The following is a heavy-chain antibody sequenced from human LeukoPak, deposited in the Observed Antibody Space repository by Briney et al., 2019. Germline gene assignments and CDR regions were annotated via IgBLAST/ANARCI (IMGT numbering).Heavy chain of an antibody. CDR1: RFTFSNYT. CDR3: ARSTGDYAPDAFDI. V-gene: IGHV3-21*01. CDR2: ISSRSSYI. J-gene: IGHJ3*02. Sequence: GGSLRLSCAASRFTFSNYTMNWVRQAPGKGLEWVSSISSRSSYIYYADSVKGRFTISRDNAKNSLYLQMNSLRAEDTAVYYCARSTGDYAPDAFDIWGQGTMVTVSS. D-gene: IGHD4-17*01.